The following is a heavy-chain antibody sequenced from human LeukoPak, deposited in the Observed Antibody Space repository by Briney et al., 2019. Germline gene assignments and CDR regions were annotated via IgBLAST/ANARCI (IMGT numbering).Heavy chain of an antibody. Sequence: GGSLRLSCAASGFTFSSYGMHWVRQAPGKGLEWVAVIWYDGSNKYYADSVKGRFTISRDNSKNTLYLQMNSLRAEDTAVYYCAKDHYSSSSTPDYWGQGTLVTVSS. CDR1: GFTFSSYG. V-gene: IGHV3-33*06. D-gene: IGHD6-6*01. CDR3: AKDHYSSSSTPDY. CDR2: IWYDGSNK. J-gene: IGHJ4*02.